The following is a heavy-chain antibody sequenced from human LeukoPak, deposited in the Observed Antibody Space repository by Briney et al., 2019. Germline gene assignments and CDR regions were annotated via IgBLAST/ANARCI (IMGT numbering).Heavy chain of an antibody. Sequence: GGSLRLSCAASGFTFSRYSMNWIRQAPGKGLEWVSAISGSGGSTYYAASVNGRFTISRDNAKSTVYLQMNSLTPEDTAVYYCARDGGTSTPFDYWGQGTLVTVSS. CDR3: ARDGGTSTPFDY. V-gene: IGHV3-23*01. CDR2: ISGSGGST. CDR1: GFTFSRYS. J-gene: IGHJ4*02. D-gene: IGHD2-15*01.